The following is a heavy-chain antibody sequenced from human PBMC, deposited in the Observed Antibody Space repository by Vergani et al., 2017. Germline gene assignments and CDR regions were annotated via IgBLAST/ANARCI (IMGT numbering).Heavy chain of an antibody. CDR2: IIPSLGIA. V-gene: IGHV1-69*08. Sequence: QVQLVQSGAEVKKPGSSVKVSCKASGGTFSSYTISWVRQAPGQGLEWMGRIIPSLGIANYAQKFQGRVTITADKSTSTGYMELSSLRSEDTAVYYCARDPGIVVRGWFDPWGQGTLVTVSS. CDR1: GGTFSSYT. D-gene: IGHD3-10*01. CDR3: ARDPGIVVRGWFDP. J-gene: IGHJ5*02.